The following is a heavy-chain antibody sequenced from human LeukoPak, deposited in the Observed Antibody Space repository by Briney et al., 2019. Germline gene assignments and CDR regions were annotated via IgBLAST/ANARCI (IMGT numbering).Heavy chain of an antibody. Sequence: ASVTVSCKASGGTFSSYAISWVRQAPGQGLEWMGGIIPIFGTANYAQKFQGRVTITADESTSTAYMELSSLRSEDTAVYYCASRSSTSSPPYYYYGMDVWGQGTTVTVSS. CDR3: ASRSSTSSPPYYYYGMDV. J-gene: IGHJ6*02. CDR1: GGTFSSYA. D-gene: IGHD2-2*01. V-gene: IGHV1-69*13. CDR2: IIPIFGTA.